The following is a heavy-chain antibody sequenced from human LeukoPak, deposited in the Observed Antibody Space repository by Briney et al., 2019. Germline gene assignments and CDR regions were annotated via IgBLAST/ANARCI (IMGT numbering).Heavy chain of an antibody. CDR1: GFTFSSYA. CDR3: AKDQVVVVPAASFDY. D-gene: IGHD2-2*01. CDR2: ISGSGGST. J-gene: IGHJ4*02. Sequence: GGPLRLSCAASGFTFSSYAMSWVRQAPGKGLEWVSAISGSGGSTYYADSVKGRFTISRDNSKNTLYLQMNSLRAEDTAVYYCAKDQVVVVPAASFDYWGQGTLVTVSS. V-gene: IGHV3-23*01.